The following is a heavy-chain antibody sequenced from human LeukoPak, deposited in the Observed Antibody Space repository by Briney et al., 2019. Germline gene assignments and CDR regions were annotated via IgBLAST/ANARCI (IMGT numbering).Heavy chain of an antibody. CDR3: ARGTSGSPVDY. V-gene: IGHV4-59*01. D-gene: IGHD3-10*01. J-gene: IGHJ4*02. Sequence: SEALSLTCSVSGGSSSRYYWNWIRQPPGGGLEWIGYIYDTGNTNYSPSLKRRVTISVDTSKNQFSLRLNSVTAADTAIYYCARGTSGSPVDYWGQGTLVTVSS. CDR1: GGSSSRYY. CDR2: IYDTGNT.